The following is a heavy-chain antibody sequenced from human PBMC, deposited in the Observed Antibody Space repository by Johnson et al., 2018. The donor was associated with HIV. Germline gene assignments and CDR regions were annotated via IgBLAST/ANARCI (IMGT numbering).Heavy chain of an antibody. V-gene: IGHV3-30*02. J-gene: IGHJ3*02. Sequence: QVQLVESGGGVVQPGGSLRLSCAASGFTFSSYGMHWVRQAPGKGLEWVAFIRYDGSNKYYADSVKGRFTISRDNSKNTLYLQMNSLRAEDTAVYYCARAPGAVDAFDIWGQGTMVTVSS. CDR2: IRYDGSNK. CDR1: GFTFSSYG. D-gene: IGHD7-27*01. CDR3: ARAPGAVDAFDI.